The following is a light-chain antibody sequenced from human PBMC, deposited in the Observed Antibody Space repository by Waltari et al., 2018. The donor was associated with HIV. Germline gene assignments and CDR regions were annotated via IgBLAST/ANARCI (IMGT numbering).Light chain of an antibody. V-gene: IGKV2-28*01. CDR3: MQALHIPFM. J-gene: IGKJ5*01. CDR1: QSLLHKTGKNY. Sequence: DVLLTQSPVSLAVTPGESASISCKSSQSLLHKTGKNYLEWYVKKPGQTPQLLMYMASNLAAGVPGRFSGSGSGTEFTLKISRVEAEDVGLYYCMQALHIPFMFGHGTRLEI. CDR2: MAS.